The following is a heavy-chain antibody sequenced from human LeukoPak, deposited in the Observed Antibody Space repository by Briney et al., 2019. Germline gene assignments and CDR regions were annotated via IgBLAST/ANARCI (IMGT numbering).Heavy chain of an antibody. CDR2: VYYSGSV. D-gene: IGHD4-17*01. Sequence: SETLSLTCTVPGGSITGYYWSWIRQPPGKGLEWIAYVYYSGSVNYNPSLQSRVTISVDRSKDQFSLKLSSVTAADTAVYYCARYDGDDNNFDYWGLGTLVTVSS. CDR3: ARYDGDDNNFDY. V-gene: IGHV4-59*01. CDR1: GGSITGYY. J-gene: IGHJ4*02.